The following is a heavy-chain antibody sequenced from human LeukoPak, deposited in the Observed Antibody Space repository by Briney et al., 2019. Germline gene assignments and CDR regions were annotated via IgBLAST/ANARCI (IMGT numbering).Heavy chain of an antibody. CDR1: GFTFSSYA. CDR3: ARGGITMIVILDY. J-gene: IGHJ4*01. D-gene: IGHD3-22*01. Sequence: GGSLRLSCAASGFTFSSYAMHWVRQAPGKGLEWVAVISYDGSNKYYADSVKGRFTISRDNSKNTLYLQMNSLRAEDTAVYYCARGGITMIVILDYWGHGTLVTVSS. CDR2: ISYDGSNK. V-gene: IGHV3-30-3*01.